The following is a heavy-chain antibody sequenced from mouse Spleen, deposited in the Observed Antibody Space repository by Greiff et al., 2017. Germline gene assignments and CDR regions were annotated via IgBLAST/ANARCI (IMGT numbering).Heavy chain of an antibody. J-gene: IGHJ2*01. CDR3: ARQRELFDY. CDR1: GFTFSSYA. V-gene: IGHV5-9*04. CDR2: ISSGGGNT. Sequence: DVKLQESGGGLVKLGGSLKLSCAASGFTFSSYAMSWVRQTPEKRLEWVATISSGGGNTYYPDSVKGRFTISRDNAKNTLYLQMSSLKSEDTAMYYCARQRELFDYWGQGTTLTVSS.